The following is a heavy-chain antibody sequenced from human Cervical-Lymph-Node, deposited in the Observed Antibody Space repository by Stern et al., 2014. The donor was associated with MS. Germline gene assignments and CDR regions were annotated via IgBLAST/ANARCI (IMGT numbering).Heavy chain of an antibody. Sequence: MQLVESGAEVKKSGSSVKVSCKASGGSFSSYPITWVRQAPGQGLEWMGGIIPVFDIANYAQKFQGRVTITADESTTTAYMELSSLRSDDTAVYYCARSPRTFGGVAYTFDIWGQGTMVTVSS. CDR1: GGSFSSYP. V-gene: IGHV1-69*01. CDR3: ARSPRTFGGVAYTFDI. D-gene: IGHD3-16*01. J-gene: IGHJ3*02. CDR2: IIPVFDIA.